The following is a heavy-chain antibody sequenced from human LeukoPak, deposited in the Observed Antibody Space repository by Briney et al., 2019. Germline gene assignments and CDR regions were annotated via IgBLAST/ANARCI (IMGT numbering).Heavy chain of an antibody. D-gene: IGHD2-2*01. CDR1: GGSFSGYY. CDR2: INHSGST. Sequence: SETLSLTCAVYGGSFSGYYWSWLRQPPGKGLEWIGEINHSGSTNYNPSLKSRVTISVDTSKNQFSLKLSSVTAADTAVYYCARSTSRGVYYYMDVWGKGTTVTVSS. J-gene: IGHJ6*03. CDR3: ARSTSRGVYYYMDV. V-gene: IGHV4-34*01.